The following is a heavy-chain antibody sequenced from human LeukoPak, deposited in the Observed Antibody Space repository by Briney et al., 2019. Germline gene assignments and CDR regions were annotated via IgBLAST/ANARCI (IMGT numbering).Heavy chain of an antibody. CDR2: IYHSGST. CDR3: ARCTVTTGAFDY. V-gene: IGHV4-38-2*02. Sequence: SETLSLTCTVSGYSIRSGYYWGWIRPPPGKGLEWIGSIYHSGSTYYNPSLKSRVTISVDTSKNQFSLKLSSVTAADTAVYYCARCTVTTGAFDYWGQGTLVTVSS. D-gene: IGHD4-11*01. J-gene: IGHJ4*02. CDR1: GYSIRSGYY.